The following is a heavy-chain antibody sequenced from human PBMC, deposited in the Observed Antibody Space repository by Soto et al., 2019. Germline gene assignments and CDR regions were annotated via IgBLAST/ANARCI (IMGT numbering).Heavy chain of an antibody. CDR1: GYTFTRYG. J-gene: IGHJ6*02. D-gene: IGHD3-16*01. Sequence: QVQLVQSGAEVKNPGASVKVSGKASGYTFTRYGIGWARQAPGKGLEWMGWINTYNGNTNYAQNVQGRVTLTTDTSTSTAYMELRSLRSNDTAIYYCAMVDVYVTPSPQDVWGQGTTVIVSS. V-gene: IGHV1-18*01. CDR2: INTYNGNT. CDR3: AMVDVYVTPSPQDV.